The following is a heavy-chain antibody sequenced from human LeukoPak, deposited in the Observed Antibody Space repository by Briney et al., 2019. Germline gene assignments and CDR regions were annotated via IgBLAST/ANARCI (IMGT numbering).Heavy chain of an antibody. CDR3: ACSIAAAGAPVDY. CDR2: IYYSGST. Sequence: SETLSLTCAVYGGSFSGYYWGWIRQPPGKGLEWIGYIYYSGSTNYNPSLKSRVTISVDTSKNQFSLKLSSVTAADTAVYYCACSIAAAGAPVDYWGQGTLVTVSS. CDR1: GGSFSGYY. J-gene: IGHJ4*02. V-gene: IGHV4-59*01. D-gene: IGHD6-13*01.